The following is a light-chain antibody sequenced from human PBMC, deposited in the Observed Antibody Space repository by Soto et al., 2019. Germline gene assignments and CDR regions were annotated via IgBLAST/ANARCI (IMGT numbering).Light chain of an antibody. CDR3: SSYRTSNTRQIV. Sequence: HFALPQPSSVSGSPRQSTTISCTCSSSDVGGYNYVSWYQHHPGKAPKLMIYDVSNRPSGVSNRFSGSKSGNTASLSISGLQPEDEADYYCSSYRTSNTRQIVCGTGT. CDR2: DVS. CDR1: SSDVGGYNY. J-gene: IGLJ1*01. V-gene: IGLV2-14*03.